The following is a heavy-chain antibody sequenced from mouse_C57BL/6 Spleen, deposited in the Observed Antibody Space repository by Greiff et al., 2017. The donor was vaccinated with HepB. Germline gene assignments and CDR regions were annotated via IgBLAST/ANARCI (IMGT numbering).Heavy chain of an antibody. Sequence: EVKLVDSGGGLVKPGGSLKLSCAASGFTFSDYGMHWVRQAPEKGLEWVAYISSGSSTIYYADTVKGRFTISRDNAKNTLFLQMTSLRSEDTAMYYCARAANWDYFDYWGQGTTLTVSS. D-gene: IGHD4-1*01. CDR1: GFTFSDYG. J-gene: IGHJ2*01. CDR2: ISSGSSTI. V-gene: IGHV5-17*01. CDR3: ARAANWDYFDY.